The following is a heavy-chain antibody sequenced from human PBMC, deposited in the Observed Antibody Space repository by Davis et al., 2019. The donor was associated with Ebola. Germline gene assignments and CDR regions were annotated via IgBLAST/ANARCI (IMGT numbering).Heavy chain of an antibody. CDR3: ASHCGGDCYTSG. CDR1: GYTFIAYY. V-gene: IGHV1-2*06. Sequence: AASVKVSCKASGYTFIAYYLHWMRQAPGQGLEWMGRINPNSGGTNYAQKFQGRVTMTRDTSISTAYMVLSRLRSDDTAVYYCASHCGGDCYTSGWGQGTLVTVSS. CDR2: INPNSGGT. D-gene: IGHD2-21*02. J-gene: IGHJ4*02.